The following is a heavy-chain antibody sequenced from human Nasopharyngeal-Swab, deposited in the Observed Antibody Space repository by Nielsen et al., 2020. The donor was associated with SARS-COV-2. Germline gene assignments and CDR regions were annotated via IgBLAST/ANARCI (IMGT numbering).Heavy chain of an antibody. CDR2: IYYSGST. V-gene: IGHV4-39*07. D-gene: IGHD3-22*01. CDR3: ARVDSSGYYYVWYYGMDV. CDR1: GGSISSSSYY. Sequence: SETLSLTYTVSGGSISSSSYYWGWIRQPPGKGLEWIGSIYYSGSTYYNPSLKSRVTISVDTSKNQFSLKLSSVTAADTAVYYCARVDSSGYYYVWYYGMDVWGQGTTVTVSS. J-gene: IGHJ6*02.